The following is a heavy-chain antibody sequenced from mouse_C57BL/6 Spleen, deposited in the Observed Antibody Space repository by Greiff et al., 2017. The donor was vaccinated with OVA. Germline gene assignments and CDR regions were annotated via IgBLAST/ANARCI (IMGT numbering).Heavy chain of an antibody. CDR1: GYTFTDYE. CDR2: IDPETGGT. Sequence: QVQLQQSGAELVRPGASVTLSCKASGYTFTDYEMHWVKQTPVHGLEWIGAIDPETGGTAYNQKFKGKAILTADKSSSTAYMELRSLTSEDSAVYYCTRSRDYGKGDYWGQGTTLTVSS. V-gene: IGHV1-15*01. CDR3: TRSRDYGKGDY. J-gene: IGHJ2*01. D-gene: IGHD1-1*01.